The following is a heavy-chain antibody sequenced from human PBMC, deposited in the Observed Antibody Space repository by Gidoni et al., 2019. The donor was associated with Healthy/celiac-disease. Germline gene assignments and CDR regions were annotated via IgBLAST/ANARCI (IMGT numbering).Heavy chain of an antibody. CDR3: ARDGRGDYGDYYYYYVMDV. J-gene: IGHJ6*02. CDR2: IYHSGST. V-gene: IGHV4-4*02. D-gene: IGHD4-17*01. CDR1: GGSISSSHW. Sequence: QVQLQESGPGLVKPSGPLSLTCAVSGGSISSSHWWSWVRQPPGKGLEWIGEIYHSGSTNYNPSLKSRVTISVDKSKNQFSLKLSSVTAADTAVYYCARDGRGDYGDYYYYYVMDVWGQGTTVTVSS.